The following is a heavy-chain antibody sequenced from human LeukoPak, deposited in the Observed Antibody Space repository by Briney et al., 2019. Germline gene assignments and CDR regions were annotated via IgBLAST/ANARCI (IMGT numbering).Heavy chain of an antibody. CDR1: GFTFSSYI. CDR3: ARVNSSGWYLAYYYGMDV. D-gene: IGHD6-19*01. CDR2: ISSSSSYI. V-gene: IGHV3-21*01. J-gene: IGHJ6*02. Sequence: GGSLRLSCAASGFTFSSYIMNWVRQAPGKGLEGVSSISSSSSYIYYADSVKGRFTISRDNAKNSLYLQMNSLRAEDTAVYYCARVNSSGWYLAYYYGMDVWGQGTTVTVSS.